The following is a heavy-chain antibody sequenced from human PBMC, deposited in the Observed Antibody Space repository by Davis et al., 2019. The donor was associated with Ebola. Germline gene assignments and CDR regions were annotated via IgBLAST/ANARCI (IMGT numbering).Heavy chain of an antibody. J-gene: IGHJ4*02. D-gene: IGHD6-6*01. CDR2: IKQDGSEK. CDR3: AKKLHIAARPYFDY. V-gene: IGHV3-7*03. Sequence: GESLKISCAASGINFSCDWMSWVRQAPGKGLEWVANIKQDGSEKYYVDSVKGRFTISRDSAKNSLYLQMNSLRAEDTAVYYCAKKLHIAARPYFDYWGQGTLVTVSS. CDR1: GINFSCDW.